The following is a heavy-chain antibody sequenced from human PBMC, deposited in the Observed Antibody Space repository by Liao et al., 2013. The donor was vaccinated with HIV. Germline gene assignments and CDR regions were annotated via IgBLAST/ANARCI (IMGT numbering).Heavy chain of an antibody. J-gene: IGHJ3*02. D-gene: IGHD6-25*01. V-gene: IGHV4-4*07. CDR3: ARGGAAFDI. CDR1: GGSISSSY. CDR2: IYISGSI. Sequence: QVHLQESGPGLVKPSETLSLTCTVSGGSISSSYWNWVRQPAGKGLEWIGRIYISGSINYNPSLKRRVTLSVDTSKNLFSLNLNSVTAADTGVYYCARGGAAFDIWGQGTVVIVSS.